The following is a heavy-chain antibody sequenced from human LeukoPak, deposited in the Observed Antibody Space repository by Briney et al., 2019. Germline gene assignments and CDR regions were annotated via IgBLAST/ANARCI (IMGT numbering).Heavy chain of an antibody. J-gene: IGHJ6*03. D-gene: IGHD5-18*01. CDR2: VNHSGST. CDR3: ARVGYSYVINDWSRTGLGAYPTKYYYHMDV. Sequence: SETLSLTCAVYGGSFSGYYWSWIRQPPGKGLEWIGEVNHSGSTNYNPSLKSRVTISGDTSKNQFSLKLSSVTAADTAVYFCARVGYSYVINDWSRTGLGAYPTKYYYHMDVWGKGTTVTVSS. CDR1: GGSFSGYY. V-gene: IGHV4-34*01.